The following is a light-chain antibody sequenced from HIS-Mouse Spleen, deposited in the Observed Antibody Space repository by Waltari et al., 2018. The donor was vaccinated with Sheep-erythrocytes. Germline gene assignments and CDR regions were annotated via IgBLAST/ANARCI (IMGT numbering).Light chain of an antibody. CDR3: SSYAGSNNWV. CDR1: SSNIGSNT. V-gene: IGLV1-44*01. J-gene: IGLJ3*02. CDR2: SNK. Sequence: QSVLTQPPSASGTPGQRVTISCSGSSSNIGSNTVNWYQQLPGTAPKLLIYSNKQRPSGVPDRFSGSKSGTSASLAISGLQSEDEADYYCSSYAGSNNWVFGGGTKLTVL.